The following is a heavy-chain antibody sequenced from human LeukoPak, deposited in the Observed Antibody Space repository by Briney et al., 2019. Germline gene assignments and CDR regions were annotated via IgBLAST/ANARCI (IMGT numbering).Heavy chain of an antibody. CDR2: INTNTGNP. CDR3: ARVVHPYDYESSGLTYDAFDI. J-gene: IGHJ3*02. D-gene: IGHD3-22*01. CDR1: GYTFTSYS. V-gene: IGHV7-4-1*02. Sequence: ASVKVSCKASGYTFTSYSMNWVRQAPGQGLEWLGWINTNTGNPTYAQGFTGRFVFSLDTSVNTAYLQISSLKAEDTAVYYCARVVHPYDYESSGLTYDAFDIWGQGTMVIVSS.